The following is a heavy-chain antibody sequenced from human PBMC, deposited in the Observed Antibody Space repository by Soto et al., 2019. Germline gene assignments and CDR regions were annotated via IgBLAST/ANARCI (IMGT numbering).Heavy chain of an antibody. D-gene: IGHD5-18*01. J-gene: IGHJ4*02. CDR2: IYYSGTT. CDR3: ASRDVDTTLVGNDY. V-gene: IGHV4-31*03. CDR1: GGSISSGGYY. Sequence: QVHLQESGPGLVKPSQTLALTCIVSGGSISSGGYYWYWVRQHPEKGLEWIGFIYYSGTTYYNPSLKSRVTMSVDTSKNQFYLKLRYVTAADTAVYYCASRDVDTTLVGNDYWGQGSLVVVSS.